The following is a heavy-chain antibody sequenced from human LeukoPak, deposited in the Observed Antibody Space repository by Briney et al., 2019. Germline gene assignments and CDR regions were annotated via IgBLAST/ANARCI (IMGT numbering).Heavy chain of an antibody. J-gene: IGHJ4*02. Sequence: VASVKVSCKASGYTFTSCAMNWVRQAPGQGLEWMGWINTNTGNPTYAQGFTGRFVFSLDTSVSTAYLQISSLKAEDTAVYYCAREIGLLWFGELSTFDYWGQGTLVTVSS. CDR2: INTNTGNP. D-gene: IGHD3-10*01. V-gene: IGHV7-4-1*02. CDR3: AREIGLLWFGELSTFDY. CDR1: GYTFTSCA.